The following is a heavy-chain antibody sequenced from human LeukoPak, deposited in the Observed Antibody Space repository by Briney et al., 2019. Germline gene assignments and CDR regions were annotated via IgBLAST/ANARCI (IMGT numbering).Heavy chain of an antibody. J-gene: IGHJ3*02. CDR3: ARDAPDGNDAFDI. Sequence: SETLSLTCTVSGGSISSSSYYWGWIRQPPGKGLEWIGEINHSGSTNYNPSLKSRVTISVDTSKNQFSLKLSSVTAADTAVYYCARDAPDGNDAFDIWGQGTMVTVSS. CDR1: GGSISSSSYY. V-gene: IGHV4-39*07. D-gene: IGHD1-1*01. CDR2: INHSGST.